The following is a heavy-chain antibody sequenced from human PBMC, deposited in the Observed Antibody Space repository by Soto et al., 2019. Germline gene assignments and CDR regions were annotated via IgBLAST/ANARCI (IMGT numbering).Heavy chain of an antibody. D-gene: IGHD5-18*01. CDR1: GGSITSSSYY. Sequence: QLQLQESGPGLVKPSETLSLTCTVSGGSITSSSYYWGWIHQPPGKGLEWIGSIYYSGSTYYNPSLRSRVTISVDTSKKYFSLRLSSVTATDTAVYYCARQPGSGAMAGDYWGQGTLVTVSS. CDR3: ARQPGSGAMAGDY. CDR2: IYYSGST. V-gene: IGHV4-39*01. J-gene: IGHJ4*02.